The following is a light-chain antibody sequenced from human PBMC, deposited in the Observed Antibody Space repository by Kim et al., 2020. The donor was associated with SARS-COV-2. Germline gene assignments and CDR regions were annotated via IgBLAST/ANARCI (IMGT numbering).Light chain of an antibody. V-gene: IGKV1-39*01. CDR3: QQSYSIPWT. Sequence: DIQLTQSPSSLSASVGDRVTIACRASQGISISSNWYQLKPGKAPKLIIYAASNLQRGVPSRFSGSGSGTDFTLTISGLQPEDFVTYYCQQSYSIPWTFGQGTKVDIK. CDR1: QGISIS. CDR2: AAS. J-gene: IGKJ1*01.